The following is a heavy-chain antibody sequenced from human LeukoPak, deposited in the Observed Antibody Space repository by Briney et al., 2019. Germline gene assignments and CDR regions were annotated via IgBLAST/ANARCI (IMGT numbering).Heavy chain of an antibody. CDR3: ARDSDWNVDY. J-gene: IGHJ4*02. CDR1: GYTFTTYG. CDR2: ISPYNGAT. D-gene: IGHD1-1*01. V-gene: IGHV1-18*01. Sequence: GASVTVSCKASGYTFTTYGITWIRQAPEQGLEWLGWISPYNGATEYAQNLQDRVSMTTDTSTNTAYIEVRSLKSDDTAVYYCARDSDWNVDYWGQGTLVTVSS.